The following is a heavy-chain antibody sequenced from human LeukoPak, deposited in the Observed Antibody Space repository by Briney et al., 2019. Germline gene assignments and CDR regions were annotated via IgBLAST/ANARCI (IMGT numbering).Heavy chain of an antibody. CDR2: MNPNSGNT. CDR1: GYTFTSYD. CDR3: ARDLLWFGEYNNWFDP. Sequence: ASVKVSCKASGYTFTSYDINWVRQATGQGLEWMGWMNPNSGNTGYAQKFQGRVTMTRNTSISTAYMELSSLRSEDTAVYYCARDLLWFGEYNNWFDPWGQGTLVTVSS. V-gene: IGHV1-8*01. D-gene: IGHD3-10*01. J-gene: IGHJ5*02.